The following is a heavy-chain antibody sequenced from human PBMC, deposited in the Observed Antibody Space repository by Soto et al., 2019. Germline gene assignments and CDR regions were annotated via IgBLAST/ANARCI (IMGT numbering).Heavy chain of an antibody. CDR2: IWYDGSNK. D-gene: IGHD6-13*01. J-gene: IGHJ4*02. Sequence: GGSLRLSCAASGFTFRSYGMHWVRQAPGKGLEWVAIIWYDGSNKYYADSVKGRFTISRDNSKNTLYLQMNSLTAEDTAVYYCARDLAARPDSSSWFLASWAQGTLVTVSS. V-gene: IGHV3-33*01. CDR3: ARDLAARPDSSSWFLAS. CDR1: GFTFRSYG.